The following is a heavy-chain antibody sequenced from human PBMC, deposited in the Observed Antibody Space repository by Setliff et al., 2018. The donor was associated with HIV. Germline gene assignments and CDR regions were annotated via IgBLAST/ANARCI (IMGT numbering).Heavy chain of an antibody. V-gene: IGHV4-59*08. CDR2: IYYSGRT. CDR1: GGSIGSYY. Sequence: SETLSLTCTVSGGSIGSYYWNWIRQPPGKGLEWIGYIYYSGRTNYNPFFKSRVTISLDTSKNQFSLNLRSVTAADTAVYYCARGSDDRRGYHQRPADYWGQGTLVTVSS. CDR3: ARGSDDRRGYHQRPADY. J-gene: IGHJ4*02. D-gene: IGHD3-22*01.